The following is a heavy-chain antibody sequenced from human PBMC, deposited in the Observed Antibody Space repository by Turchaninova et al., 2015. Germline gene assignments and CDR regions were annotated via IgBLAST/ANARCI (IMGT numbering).Heavy chain of an antibody. J-gene: IGHJ6*02. CDR1: GGSFIVYY. Sequence: QVQLQQWGAGRLKPSEPLSLPSAVHGGSFIVYYWSWIRQPPGKGLEWIGEINHSGSTNYNPSLKSRVTISVDTSKNQLSLKLSSVTAADTAVYYCARDGTYCSSTSCLYYYYYGMDVWGQGTTVTVSS. V-gene: IGHV4-34*01. D-gene: IGHD2-2*01. CDR3: ARDGTYCSSTSCLYYYYYGMDV. CDR2: INHSGST.